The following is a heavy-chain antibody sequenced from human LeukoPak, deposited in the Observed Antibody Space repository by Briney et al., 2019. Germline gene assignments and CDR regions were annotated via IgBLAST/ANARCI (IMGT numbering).Heavy chain of an antibody. CDR2: IRYDGSNK. V-gene: IGHV3-30*02. Sequence: GGSLRLSCAASGFTFSSYDMHWVRQAPGKGLEWVAFIRYDGSNKYYADSVKGRFTISRDNSKNTLYLQMNSLRAEDTAVYYCAKRLGYCSSTSCYSGAFDIWGQGTLVTVSS. D-gene: IGHD2-2*02. J-gene: IGHJ4*02. CDR3: AKRLGYCSSTSCYSGAFDI. CDR1: GFTFSSYD.